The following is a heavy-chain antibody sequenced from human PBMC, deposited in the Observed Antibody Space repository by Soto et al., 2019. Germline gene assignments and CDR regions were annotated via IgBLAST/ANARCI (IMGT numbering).Heavy chain of an antibody. J-gene: IGHJ5*02. Sequence: ASVKVSCKASGYTFTSYGISWVRQAPGQGLEWMGWISAYNGNTNYAQKLQGRVTMTTDTSTSTAYMELRSLRSDDTAVYYCARERGYDYIWVSYRYDEAPGDWFDPWGQGNLVTVSS. CDR1: GYTFTSYG. D-gene: IGHD3-16*02. CDR2: ISAYNGNT. V-gene: IGHV1-18*01. CDR3: ARERGYDYIWVSYRYDEAPGDWFDP.